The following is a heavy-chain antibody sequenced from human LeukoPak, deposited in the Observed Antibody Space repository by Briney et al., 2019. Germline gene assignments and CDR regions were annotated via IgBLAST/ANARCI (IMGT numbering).Heavy chain of an antibody. D-gene: IGHD2-2*02. CDR1: GGSISSGGYY. J-gene: IGHJ4*02. Sequence: PSETLFLTCTVSGGSISSGGYYWSWIRQHPGKGLEWIGYIYYSGSTYYNPSLKSRVTISVDTSKNQFSLKLSSVTAADTAVYYCAREASCSSTSCYIFDYWGQGTLVTVSS. V-gene: IGHV4-31*03. CDR3: AREASCSSTSCYIFDY. CDR2: IYYSGST.